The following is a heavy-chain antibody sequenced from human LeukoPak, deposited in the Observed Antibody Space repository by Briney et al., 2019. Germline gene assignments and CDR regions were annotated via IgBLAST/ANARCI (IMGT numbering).Heavy chain of an antibody. D-gene: IGHD6-13*01. CDR1: GGSVSSYY. CDR2: IYTSGST. V-gene: IGHV4-4*08. CDR3: ARHKGGSSWYSDY. Sequence: SSETLSLTCSVSGGSVSSYYWSWIRQSPGKGLEWIGTIYTSGSTYYNPSLKSRLTISVDTSKNQFSLRLSSVTAADTAVYYCARHKGGSSWYSDYWGQGTLVTVSS. J-gene: IGHJ4*02.